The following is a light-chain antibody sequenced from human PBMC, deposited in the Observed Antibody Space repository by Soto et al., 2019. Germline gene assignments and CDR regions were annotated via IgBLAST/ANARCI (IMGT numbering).Light chain of an antibody. CDR1: NIGTKS. CDR3: QVWDSSSDHYV. Sequence: SSELTQPPSVSVAPGQTARITCGGTNIGTKSVHWYQQKPGQAPVLVVYDNSDRPSGIPERFSGSNSGNTATLTISRVEAGDEADYYCQVWDSSSDHYVFGIGTKLTVL. CDR2: DNS. V-gene: IGLV3-21*02. J-gene: IGLJ1*01.